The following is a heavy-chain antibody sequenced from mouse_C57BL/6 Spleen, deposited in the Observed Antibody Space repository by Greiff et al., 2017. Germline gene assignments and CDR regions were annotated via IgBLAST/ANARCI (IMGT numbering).Heavy chain of an antibody. CDR3: ARRGGYYRYFDV. J-gene: IGHJ1*03. V-gene: IGHV1-50*01. Sequence: QVQLQQPGAELVKPGASVKLSCKASGYTFTSYWMQWVKQRPGQGLEWIGEIDPSDSYTNYNQKFKGKATLTVDTSSSTAYMQLSSLTSEDSAVYYCARRGGYYRYFDVWGKGTTVTVSS. D-gene: IGHD1-1*02. CDR1: GYTFTSYW. CDR2: IDPSDSYT.